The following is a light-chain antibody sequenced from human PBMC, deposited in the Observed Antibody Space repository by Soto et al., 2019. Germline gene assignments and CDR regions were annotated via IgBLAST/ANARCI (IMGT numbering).Light chain of an antibody. CDR2: EVT. CDR1: SSDVGIYNY. V-gene: IGLV2-8*01. Sequence: QSALTQPPSASGSLGQSVTISCTGTSSDVGIYNYVSWYQQHPGKAPKLMIYEVTKRPSGVPDRFSGYKSGNTASLTVSGLQAEDEADFYCSSYAGSNGLLFGGGTKLTVL. J-gene: IGLJ3*02. CDR3: SSYAGSNGLL.